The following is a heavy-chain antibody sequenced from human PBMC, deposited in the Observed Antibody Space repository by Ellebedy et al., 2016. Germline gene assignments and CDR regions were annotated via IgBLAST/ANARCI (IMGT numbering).Heavy chain of an antibody. CDR3: RVGHYSNV. Sequence: GGSLRLSXAASGFTVGNNYLSWVRQAPGKGLEWVALIYSGGDTSYADSVRGRFTISRDNSEYMLYLQMNSLRGEDTAVYYCRVGHYSNVWGQGTRVTVSS. CDR1: GFTVGNNY. CDR2: IYSGGDT. D-gene: IGHD2-15*01. V-gene: IGHV3-53*01. J-gene: IGHJ4*02.